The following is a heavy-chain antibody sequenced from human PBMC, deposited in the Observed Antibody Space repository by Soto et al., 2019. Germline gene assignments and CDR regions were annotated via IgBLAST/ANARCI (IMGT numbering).Heavy chain of an antibody. V-gene: IGHV4-39*01. CDR2: IYYSGST. D-gene: IGHD3-10*01. CDR3: ARGRYYYGSGSYYNEDFRYYFDY. Sequence: SETLSLTYTVSGGSISSSSYYWGWIRQPPGKGLEWIGSIYYSGSTYYNPSLKSRVTISVDTSKNQFSLKLSSVTAADTAVYYCARGRYYYGSGSYYNEDFRYYFDYWGQGTLVTVSS. CDR1: GGSISSSSYY. J-gene: IGHJ4*02.